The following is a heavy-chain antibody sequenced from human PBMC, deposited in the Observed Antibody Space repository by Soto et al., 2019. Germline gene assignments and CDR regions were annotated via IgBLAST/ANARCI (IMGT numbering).Heavy chain of an antibody. V-gene: IGHV4-34*01. D-gene: IGHD5-18*01. CDR1: GGSFSGYY. Sequence: QVQLQQWGAGLLKPSETLSLTCAVYGGSFSGYYWSWIRQPPGKGLEWIGEINHSGSTNYNPSLQSRVTISVDTSKNQFSLKLSSVTAADTAVYYCATFLPGTAMVMGYFDYWGQGTLVTVSS. J-gene: IGHJ4*02. CDR2: INHSGST. CDR3: ATFLPGTAMVMGYFDY.